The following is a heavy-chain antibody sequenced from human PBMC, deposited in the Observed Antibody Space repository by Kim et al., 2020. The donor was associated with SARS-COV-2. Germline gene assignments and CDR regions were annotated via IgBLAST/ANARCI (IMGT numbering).Heavy chain of an antibody. D-gene: IGHD3-10*01. CDR3: RMFVLYFGELVDY. J-gene: IGHJ4*02. V-gene: IGHV4-39*01. Sequence: YYNPSLKSRVSIFVDKSKNQFSLRLTSVTAADTAVYYCRMFVLYFGELVDYWGQGILVAVSS.